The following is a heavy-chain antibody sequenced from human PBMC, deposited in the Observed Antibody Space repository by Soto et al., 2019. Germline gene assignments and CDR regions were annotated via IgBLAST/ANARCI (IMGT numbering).Heavy chain of an antibody. Sequence: QVQLVQSGAEVKKPGSSVKVSCKASGGTFSSYAISWVRQAPGQGLEWMGGIIPIFGTANYAQKFQGRVTITADESTSTAYMELRSLRSEDTAVYYCARAWVVRDYYYYYGMDVWGQGTTVTVSS. V-gene: IGHV1-69*01. CDR2: IIPIFGTA. CDR3: ARAWVVRDYYYYYGMDV. D-gene: IGHD3-10*01. CDR1: GGTFSSYA. J-gene: IGHJ6*02.